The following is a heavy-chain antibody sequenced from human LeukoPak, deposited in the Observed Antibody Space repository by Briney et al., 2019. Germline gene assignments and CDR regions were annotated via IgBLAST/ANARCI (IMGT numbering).Heavy chain of an antibody. J-gene: IGHJ4*02. CDR2: IYYSGST. CDR3: ERIPLAVAGTFDY. CDR1: VGALSSSSYY. D-gene: IGHD6-19*01. Sequence: SETLSLTCTVSVGALSSSSYYWGWIRQPPGKGLEWIGSIYYSGSTYYNPSLKSRVTISVDTSKNQFSLKFSSVTAADTAVCYCERIPLAVAGTFDYWGQGTLLTVSS. V-gene: IGHV4-39*01.